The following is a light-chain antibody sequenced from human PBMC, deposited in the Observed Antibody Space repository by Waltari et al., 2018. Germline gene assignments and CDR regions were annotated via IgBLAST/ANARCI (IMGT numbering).Light chain of an antibody. Sequence: ETVLTQSPDFQSVTPKEKVTITCRASQSIGSSLHWYQQKPDQSPELLIYLGSNRASGVPDRFSGSGSGTDFTLKISRVEAEDVGVYYCMQALQTLFTFGPGTKVDIK. CDR1: QSIGSS. J-gene: IGKJ3*01. V-gene: IGKV6D-21*02. CDR2: LGS. CDR3: MQALQTLFT.